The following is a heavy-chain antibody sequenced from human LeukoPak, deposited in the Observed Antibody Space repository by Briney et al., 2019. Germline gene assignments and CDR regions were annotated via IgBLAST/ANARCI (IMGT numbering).Heavy chain of an antibody. CDR2: IYYSGST. D-gene: IGHD3-9*01. Sequence: SETLSLTCTVSGGSSSSYYWSWIRQPPGKGLEWIGYIYYSGSTNYNPSLKSRVTISVDTSKNQFSLKLSSVTAADTAVYFCARDRGLRYFDWLFDAFDIWGQGTMVTVSS. J-gene: IGHJ3*02. CDR1: GGSSSSYY. CDR3: ARDRGLRYFDWLFDAFDI. V-gene: IGHV4-59*12.